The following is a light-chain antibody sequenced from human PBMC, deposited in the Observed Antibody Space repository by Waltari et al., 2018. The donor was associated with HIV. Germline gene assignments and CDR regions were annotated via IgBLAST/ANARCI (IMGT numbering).Light chain of an antibody. CDR2: DVT. Sequence: QSALTQPRSVSGSPGQSVTISCPGTSSHVGGFTYVSWYQQHPAKAPKLMIYDVTQRPSGVTDRFSGSKSVNTASRTISGLEAEDEADYYCCSYAGSYTLVFGGGTKLTVL. CDR3: CSYAGSYTLV. J-gene: IGLJ3*02. V-gene: IGLV2-11*01. CDR1: SSHVGGFTY.